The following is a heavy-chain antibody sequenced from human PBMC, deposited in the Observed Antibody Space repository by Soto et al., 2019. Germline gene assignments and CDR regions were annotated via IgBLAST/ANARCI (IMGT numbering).Heavy chain of an antibody. CDR3: ARPYEGGYSSNNHYYSALDV. Sequence: QVQLVQSGAEVKKPGSSVKVSRKISGGTFSRYSISWVRQAPGQGLEWMGGIVPIFGTRNYAQKFQDRVTITTDESATKDHMELRNLRSEDTAVYYCARPYEGGYSSNNHYYSALDVWGQGTAVTVSS. D-gene: IGHD3-22*01. CDR2: IVPIFGTR. CDR1: GGTFSRYS. V-gene: IGHV1-69*01. J-gene: IGHJ6*02.